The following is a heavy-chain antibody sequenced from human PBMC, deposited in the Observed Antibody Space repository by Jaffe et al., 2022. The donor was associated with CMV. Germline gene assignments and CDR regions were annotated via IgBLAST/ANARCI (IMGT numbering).Heavy chain of an antibody. V-gene: IGHV5-51*01. D-gene: IGHD5-12*01. J-gene: IGHJ4*02. CDR2: IYPGDSNT. CDR1: GYSFTNYW. Sequence: EVQLVQSGAEVKKSGESLKISCKGSGYSFTNYWIAWVRQMPGKGLEWMGIIYPGDSNTRYSPSFQGQVTLSADRSISTAYLHWNSLKASDTALYYCARQMSRDGYNPFDYWGQGTLVTVSS. CDR3: ARQMSRDGYNPFDY.